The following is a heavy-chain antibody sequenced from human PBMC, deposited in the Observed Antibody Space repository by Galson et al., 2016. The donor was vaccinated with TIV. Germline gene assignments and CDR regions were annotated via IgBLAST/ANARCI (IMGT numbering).Heavy chain of an antibody. CDR1: GYTFTIYP. D-gene: IGHD2-21*01. CDR2: INGANGNT. CDR3: ARPPYCGGECFKCDS. J-gene: IGHJ4*02. V-gene: IGHV1-3*01. Sequence: SVKVSCKASGYTFTIYPMHWVRQAPGQRLEWMGWINGANGNTKYSQKFQGRVTITRDTSASTAYMDLGNLTSEDTAVYYCARPPYCGGECFKCDSWGQGTPVTVSS.